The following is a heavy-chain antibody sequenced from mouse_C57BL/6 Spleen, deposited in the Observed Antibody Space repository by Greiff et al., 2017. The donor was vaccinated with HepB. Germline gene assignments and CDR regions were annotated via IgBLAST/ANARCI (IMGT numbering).Heavy chain of an antibody. D-gene: IGHD1-1*01. J-gene: IGHJ2*01. CDR2: IWSGGST. V-gene: IGHV2-2*01. CDR3: ARNGYYGSSYRGYFDY. Sequence: VQLKQSGPGLVQPSQSLSITCTVSGFSLTSYGVHWVRQSPGKGLEWLGVIWSGGSTDYNAAFISRLSISKDNSKSQVFFKMNSLQADDTAIYYCARNGYYGSSYRGYFDYWGQGTTLTVSS. CDR1: GFSLTSYG.